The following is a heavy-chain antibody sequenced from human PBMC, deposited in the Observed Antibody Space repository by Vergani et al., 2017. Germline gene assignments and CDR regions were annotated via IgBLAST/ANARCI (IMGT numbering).Heavy chain of an antibody. CDR2: IKQDGSEK. CDR3: ARGYGSSGGYYGMDV. Sequence: EVQLVESGGGLVQPGGSLRLSCAASGFTFSSYWMSWVRQAPGKGLEWVANIKQDGSEKYYVDSVKGRFTISRDNAKNSLYLQMNSLRAEDTAVYYCARGYGSSGGYYGMDVWGQGTTVTVSS. J-gene: IGHJ6*02. D-gene: IGHD6-13*01. CDR1: GFTFSSYW. V-gene: IGHV3-7*03.